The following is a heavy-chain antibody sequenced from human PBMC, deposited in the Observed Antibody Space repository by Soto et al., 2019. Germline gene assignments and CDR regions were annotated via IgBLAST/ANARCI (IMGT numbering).Heavy chain of an antibody. CDR2: IYHSGST. J-gene: IGHJ6*02. Sequence: PESLSLDCAGSGGYIRTSNCWWWARQPPGKGLEWIGEIYHSGSTNYNPSLKSRVTISVDKSKTQFSPKLSSVTAADTAVYYCARRDPRTYYYYGMDVWGQGTTVT. V-gene: IGHV4-4*03. CDR3: ARRDPRTYYYYGMDV. CDR1: GGYIRTSNC.